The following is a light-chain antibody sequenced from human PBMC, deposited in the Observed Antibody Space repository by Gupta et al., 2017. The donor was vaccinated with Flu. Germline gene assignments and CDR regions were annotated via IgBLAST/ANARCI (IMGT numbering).Light chain of an antibody. CDR3: QSDDSSRSVV. CDR1: SSNIGAGYD. Sequence: QSVLTQPPSVSGAPGQRVTISCTGSSSNIGAGYDVHWYQQLPGTAPKLLIYGNSNRPSGVPDRFSGSKSGTSASLAITGLQAEEEADYYCQSDDSSRSVVFGGGTKLTVL. V-gene: IGLV1-40*01. J-gene: IGLJ2*01. CDR2: GNS.